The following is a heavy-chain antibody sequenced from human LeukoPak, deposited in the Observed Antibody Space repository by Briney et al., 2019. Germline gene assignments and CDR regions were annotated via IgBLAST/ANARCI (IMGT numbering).Heavy chain of an antibody. CDR3: ARIKEGYCSSTSCLSRDYYYYYMDV. D-gene: IGHD2-2*01. V-gene: IGHV1-69*01. CDR2: IIPIFGTA. Sequence: SVKVSCKASGGTFSSYAISWVRQAPGQGLEWMGGIIPIFGTANYAQKFQGRVTITADESTSTAYMELSSLRSEDTAVYYCARIKEGYCSSTSCLSRDYYYYYMDVWGKGTTVTVSS. CDR1: GGTFSSYA. J-gene: IGHJ6*03.